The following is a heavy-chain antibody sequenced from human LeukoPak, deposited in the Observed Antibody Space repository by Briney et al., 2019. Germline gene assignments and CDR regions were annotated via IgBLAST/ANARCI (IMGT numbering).Heavy chain of an antibody. V-gene: IGHV3-43*01. CDR2: ISWDGGST. D-gene: IGHD3-22*01. Sequence: GGSLRLSCAASGFTFDDYVMHWVRQAPGEGLEWVSLISWDGGSTYYADSVKGRFTISRDNSKNSLYLQMNSLRTEDTALYYCAKARMRTEGYYDSSGYDGGDYFDYWGQGTLVTVSS. J-gene: IGHJ4*02. CDR1: GFTFDDYV. CDR3: AKARMRTEGYYDSSGYDGGDYFDY.